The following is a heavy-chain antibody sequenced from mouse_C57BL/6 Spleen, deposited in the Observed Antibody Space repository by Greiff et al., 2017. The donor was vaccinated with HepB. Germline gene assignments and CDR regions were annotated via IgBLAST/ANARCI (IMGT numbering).Heavy chain of an antibody. CDR2: ISSGSSTI. CDR1: GFTFSDYG. D-gene: IGHD2-3*01. V-gene: IGHV5-17*01. J-gene: IGHJ4*01. CDR3: ARPGYYNYAMDY. Sequence: EVKLMESGGGLVKPGGSLKLSCAASGFTFSDYGMHWVRQAPEKGLEWVAYISSGSSTIYYADTVKGRFTISRDNAKTTLFLQMTSLRSEDTAMYYCARPGYYNYAMDYWGQGTSVTVSS.